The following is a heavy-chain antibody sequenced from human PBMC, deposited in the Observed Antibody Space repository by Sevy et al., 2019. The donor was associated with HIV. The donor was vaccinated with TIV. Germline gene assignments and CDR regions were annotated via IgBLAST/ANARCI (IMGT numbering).Heavy chain of an antibody. CDR3: ARERYCSGGSCFASSGYFDY. CDR1: GFTFSSYW. Sequence: GGSLRLSCAASGFTFSSYWMSWVRQAPGKGLEWVANIKQDGSEKYYVDSVKGGCTISRDNAKNSLYLQMNSLRAEDTAVYYGARERYCSGGSCFASSGYFDYWGQGTLVTVSS. J-gene: IGHJ4*02. CDR2: IKQDGSEK. D-gene: IGHD2-15*01. V-gene: IGHV3-7*01.